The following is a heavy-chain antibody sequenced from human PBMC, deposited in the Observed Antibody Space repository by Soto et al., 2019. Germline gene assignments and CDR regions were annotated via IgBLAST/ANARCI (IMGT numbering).Heavy chain of an antibody. CDR1: GYTFTSYG. Sequence: QVHLVQSGAEVKKPGASVKVSCKASGYTFTSYGITCVRQAPGQGLEWMGWISAHNGNTDYAQKLQGRVIVTRDTSTSTAYVELRSLISDDTAVYYCARGRYGDYWGQGALVTVSS. D-gene: IGHD1-1*01. CDR2: ISAHNGNT. V-gene: IGHV1-18*01. J-gene: IGHJ4*02. CDR3: ARGRYGDY.